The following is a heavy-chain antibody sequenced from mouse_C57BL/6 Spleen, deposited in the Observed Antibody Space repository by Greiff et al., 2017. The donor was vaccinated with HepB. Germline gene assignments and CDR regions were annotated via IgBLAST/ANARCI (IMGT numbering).Heavy chain of an antibody. V-gene: IGHV1-80*01. CDR3: ARSRLPRGFAY. CDR1: GNACSSYG. Sequence: VQGVESGAELVKPGASVKISCKASGNACSSYGRNGVKQRPGKGLGWIGQICPGDGDTNYNGKFKGKATLTADNSSSTAYLQLSSLTSEDSAVYFCARSRLPRGFAYWGQGTLVTVSA. D-gene: IGHD3-2*02. CDR2: ICPGDGDT. J-gene: IGHJ3*01.